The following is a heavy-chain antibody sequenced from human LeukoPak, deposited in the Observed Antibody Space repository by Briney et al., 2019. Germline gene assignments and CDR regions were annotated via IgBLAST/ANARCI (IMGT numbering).Heavy chain of an antibody. CDR3: ARGGFSGPLWLLSRSFDY. V-gene: IGHV4-34*01. D-gene: IGHD3-3*01. CDR1: GGSFSGYY. J-gene: IGHJ4*02. CDR2: INHSGST. Sequence: PSETLSLTCAVYGGSFSGYYWSWIRQPPGKGLEWIGEINHSGSTNYNPSLKSRVTISVDTSKNQFSLKLSSVTAADTAVYYCARGGFSGPLWLLSRSFDYWGQGTLVTVSS.